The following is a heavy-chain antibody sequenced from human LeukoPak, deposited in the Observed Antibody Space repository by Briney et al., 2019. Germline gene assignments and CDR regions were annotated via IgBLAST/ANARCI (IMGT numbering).Heavy chain of an antibody. V-gene: IGHV3-7*03. CDR2: IKQDGSEK. CDR3: ARDLSVVVPAAILTY. CDR1: GFTFSSFA. Sequence: GGSLRLSCAASGFTFSSFAMSWVRQAPGEGLEWVANIKQDGSEKYYVDSVKGRFTISRDNAKNSLYLQMNSLRAEDTAVYYCARDLSVVVPAAILTYWGQGTLVTVSS. J-gene: IGHJ4*02. D-gene: IGHD2-2*02.